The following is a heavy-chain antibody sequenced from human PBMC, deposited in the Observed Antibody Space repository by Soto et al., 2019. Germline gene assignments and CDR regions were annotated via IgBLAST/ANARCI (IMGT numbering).Heavy chain of an antibody. CDR3: ARGGSWFDP. V-gene: IGHV4-59*01. CDR1: GGSISSYY. CDR2: IYYTGST. J-gene: IGHJ5*02. Sequence: PSETLSLTCTVSGGSISSYYWSWIRQPPGKGLEWIAYIYYTGSTNYNPSLKSRVTISIDTSTNQFSLKLTSVTAADTAVYYCARGGSWFDPWGQGTLVTVSS.